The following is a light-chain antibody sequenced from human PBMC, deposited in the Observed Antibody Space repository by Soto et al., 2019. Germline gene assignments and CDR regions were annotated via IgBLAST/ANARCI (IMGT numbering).Light chain of an antibody. Sequence: DIQMTKSPSTMSASVGDRVTITCRASQSISAWLAWYQQKPGKAPKLLIYNASRLESGVPSRFSGRESGTEFTLTSSSLQPDDFATYYCQQYNSDSRTFGQGTKVEIK. CDR2: NAS. J-gene: IGKJ1*01. V-gene: IGKV1-5*03. CDR3: QQYNSDSRT. CDR1: QSISAW.